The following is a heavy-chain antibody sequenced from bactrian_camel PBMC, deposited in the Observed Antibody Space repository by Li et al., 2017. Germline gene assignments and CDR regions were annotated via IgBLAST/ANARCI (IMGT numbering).Heavy chain of an antibody. CDR3: VTDGDDTVVPGVLIKLAY. CDR2: MESDGTT. J-gene: IGHJ4*01. V-gene: IGHV3S55*01. Sequence: QVQLVESGGGSVQAGGSLRLSCTASGFTSDNFEMGWYRQTSGNECELVADMESDGTTYYRDSVRGRFTISRDNAKNTVYLQMNSLKPDDMAVYYCVTDGDDTVVPGVLIKLAYWGQGTQVTVSS. CDR1: GFTSDNFE. D-gene: IGHD6*01.